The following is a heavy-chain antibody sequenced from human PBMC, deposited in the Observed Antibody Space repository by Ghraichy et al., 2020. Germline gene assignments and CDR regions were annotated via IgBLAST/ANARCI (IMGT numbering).Heavy chain of an antibody. J-gene: IGHJ4*02. Sequence: GESLNISCAASGFTFSSYAMSWVRQAPGKGLEWVSAISGSGGSTYYADSVKGRFTISRDNSKNTLYLQMNSLRAEDTAVYYCAKDGDSSSHDYWGQGTLVTVSS. V-gene: IGHV3-23*01. D-gene: IGHD6-13*01. CDR3: AKDGDSSSHDY. CDR2: ISGSGGST. CDR1: GFTFSSYA.